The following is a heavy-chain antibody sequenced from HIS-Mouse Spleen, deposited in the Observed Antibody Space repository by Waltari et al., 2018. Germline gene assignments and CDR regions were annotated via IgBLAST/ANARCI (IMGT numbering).Heavy chain of an antibody. CDR1: GGSISSSSYY. CDR2: IYYNGVT. D-gene: IGHD6-13*01. J-gene: IGHJ2*01. V-gene: IGHV4-39*07. Sequence: QLQLQESGPGLVKPSETLSLTCTVSGGSISSSSYYWGWLRQPPGKGLEWIGSIYYNGVTYSNPSLKSRVTISVDTAKNQFSLKLSSVTAADTAVYYCAREIPYSSSWYDWYFDLWGRGTLVTVSS. CDR3: AREIPYSSSWYDWYFDL.